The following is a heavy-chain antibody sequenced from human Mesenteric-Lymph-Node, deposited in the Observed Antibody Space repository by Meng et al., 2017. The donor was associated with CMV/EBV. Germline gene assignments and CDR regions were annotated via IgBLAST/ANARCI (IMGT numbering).Heavy chain of an antibody. CDR1: GFTFSSYW. J-gene: IGHJ6*02. CDR2: IKQDVSDK. CDR3: AREETYYDFWSGVYYYYGMDV. D-gene: IGHD3-3*01. V-gene: IGHV3-7*01. Sequence: GGSLRLSCAASGFTFSSYWMSWVRQAPGKGLEWVSNIKQDVSDKYYVDSVKGRFTISRDNAKNTLYLQMNSLRAEDTAVYYCAREETYYDFWSGVYYYYGMDVWGQGTTVTVSS.